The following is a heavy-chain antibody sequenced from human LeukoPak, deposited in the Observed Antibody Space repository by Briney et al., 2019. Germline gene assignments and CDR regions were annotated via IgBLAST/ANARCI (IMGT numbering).Heavy chain of an antibody. V-gene: IGHV3-7*01. CDR3: ARGGTFVSDY. Sequence: GGSLRLSCAASGFTFSTFWMSWVRQAPGEGLEWVANIKEDGSEKYYVDSMEGRFTVSRDNAKNSLYLQMDSLRAEDTAVYYCARGGTFVSDYWGQGTLVTVSS. CDR1: GFTFSTFW. CDR2: IKEDGSEK. D-gene: IGHD1-1*01. J-gene: IGHJ4*02.